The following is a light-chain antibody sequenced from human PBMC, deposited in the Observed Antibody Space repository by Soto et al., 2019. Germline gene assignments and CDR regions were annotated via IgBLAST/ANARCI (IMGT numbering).Light chain of an antibody. CDR1: QSVSSTS. J-gene: IGKJ2*01. Sequence: EIVLTQSPGTLSLSPGERAPLSCRASQSVSSTSLAWYQRKPGQAPRLLIYGASSRATGIPDRFSGSGSGTDFTLTISRLEPEDFAVYYCQQYGSSPRTFGQGTKLEIK. CDR2: GAS. V-gene: IGKV3-20*01. CDR3: QQYGSSPRT.